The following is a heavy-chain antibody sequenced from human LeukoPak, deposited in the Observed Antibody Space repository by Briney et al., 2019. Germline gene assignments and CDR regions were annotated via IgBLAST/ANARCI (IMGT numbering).Heavy chain of an antibody. V-gene: IGHV3-23*01. Sequence: GGSLRLSCAASGFTFSSYAMRGVRQAPGRGGEWVSAISGSGGSTYYADSVRGGFTISRDNSKNTLYLQMNSLRAEDTAVYYCAPLLLDDAFDIWGQGTMVTVSS. CDR2: ISGSGGST. CDR1: GFTFSSYA. D-gene: IGHD3-22*01. CDR3: APLLLDDAFDI. J-gene: IGHJ3*02.